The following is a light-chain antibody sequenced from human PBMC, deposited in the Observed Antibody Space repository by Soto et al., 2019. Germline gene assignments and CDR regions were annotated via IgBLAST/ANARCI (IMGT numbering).Light chain of an antibody. J-gene: IGKJ5*01. Sequence: EIVLTHSPATLSLSPGEIATLSCRASQSVSRYLAWYQQKPGQAPRLLIYDASNRATGIPDRFSGSGSGTDFTLTISRLEPEDFAVYYCQQYGSSPITFGQGTRLEIK. V-gene: IGKV3-20*01. CDR2: DAS. CDR1: QSVSRY. CDR3: QQYGSSPIT.